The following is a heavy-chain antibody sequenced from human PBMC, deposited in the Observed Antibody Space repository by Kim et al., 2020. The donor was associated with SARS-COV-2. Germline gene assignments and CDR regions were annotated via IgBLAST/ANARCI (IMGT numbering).Heavy chain of an antibody. D-gene: IGHD3-3*01. Sequence: GGSLRLSCAASGFPLSNNYMTWVRQAPGKGLEWVANIKQDGSETYYVDSVKGRFTISRDNAKNSLYLQMNSLRAEDTAMYYCARGVFYDFWGDQYLKDNWFEPWGQGTLVTVSS. CDR1: GFPLSNNY. CDR2: IKQDGSET. CDR3: ARGVFYDFWGDQYLKDNWFEP. J-gene: IGHJ5*02. V-gene: IGHV3-7*01.